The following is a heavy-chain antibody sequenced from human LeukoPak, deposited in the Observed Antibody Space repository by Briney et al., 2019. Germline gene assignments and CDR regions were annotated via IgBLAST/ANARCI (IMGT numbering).Heavy chain of an antibody. J-gene: IGHJ3*02. CDR2: IYYSGST. Sequence: SETLSLTCTVSGGSISSSSFYWGWIRQPPGEGLEWIGSIYYSGSTYYNPSLKSRVTISVDTSKNQFSLKLSSVTAADTAVYYCARGQSGAFDIWGQGTMVTVSS. CDR3: ARGQSGAFDI. CDR1: GGSISSSSFY. D-gene: IGHD5-24*01. V-gene: IGHV4-39*07.